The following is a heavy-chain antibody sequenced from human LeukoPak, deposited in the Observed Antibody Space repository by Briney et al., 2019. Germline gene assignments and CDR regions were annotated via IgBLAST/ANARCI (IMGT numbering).Heavy chain of an antibody. CDR1: GGSISSGDYY. V-gene: IGHV4-30-4*08. Sequence: SETLSLTCTVSGGSISSGDYYWSWIRQPPGKGLEWIGYIYYSGSTYYNPSLKSRVTISVDTSKNQFSLKLSSVTAADTAVYYCAREVILESFFDYWGQGTLVTVSS. CDR2: IYYSGST. CDR3: AREVILESFFDY. J-gene: IGHJ4*02. D-gene: IGHD3-3*01.